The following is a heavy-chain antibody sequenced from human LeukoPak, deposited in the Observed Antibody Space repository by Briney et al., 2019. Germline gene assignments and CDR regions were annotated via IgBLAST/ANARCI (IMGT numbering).Heavy chain of an antibody. V-gene: IGHV4-30-4*08. D-gene: IGHD5-24*01. CDR3: ARDLRSDGYNSFDY. CDR2: IYYSGST. J-gene: IGHJ4*02. Sequence: TSETLSLTCTVSGGSISSGDYYWSWIRQPPGKGLEWIGYIYYSGSTYYNPSLKSRVTISVDTSKNQFSLKLSSVTAADTAVYYCARDLRSDGYNSFDYWGQGTLVTVSS. CDR1: GGSISSGDYY.